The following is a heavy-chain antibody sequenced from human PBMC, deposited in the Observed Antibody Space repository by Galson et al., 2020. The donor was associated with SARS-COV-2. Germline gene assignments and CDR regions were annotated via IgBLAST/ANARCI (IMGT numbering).Heavy chain of an antibody. CDR1: GFTFNSYA. J-gene: IGHJ1*01. V-gene: IGHV3-23*01. Sequence: GESLKISCAASGFTFNSYAMGWVRQAPGKGLEWVSLIGAGGDTYYADSVKGRLTISRDNFKNTLFLQMNSLRDEDTAVYYCAKEAGTGWATDDFQHWGQGGVVTVSA. D-gene: IGHD2-8*02. CDR3: AKEAGTGWATDDFQH. CDR2: IGAGGDT.